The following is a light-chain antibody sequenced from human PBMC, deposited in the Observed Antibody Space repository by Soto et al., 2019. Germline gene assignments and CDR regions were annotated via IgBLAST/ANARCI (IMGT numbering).Light chain of an antibody. CDR3: QQYDTLPPFT. V-gene: IGKV1-33*01. J-gene: IGKJ3*01. CDR1: QDISNY. CDR2: DAS. Sequence: DIQMTQSPSSLSASVGDRVTITCQASQDISNYLNWYQQKPGKAPKLLIYDASNLETGVPSRFSGSGSETDFTFTISSLQPEDIATYYCQQYDTLPPFTFGPGTKVDIK.